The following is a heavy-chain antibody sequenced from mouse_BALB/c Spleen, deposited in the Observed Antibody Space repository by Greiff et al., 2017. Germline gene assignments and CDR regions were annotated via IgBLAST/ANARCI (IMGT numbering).Heavy chain of an antibody. D-gene: IGHD1-1*01. J-gene: IGHJ4*01. CDR1: GYKITSYW. Sequence: QVQVQQPGAELVRPGASVKLSCKASGYKITSYWMNWVKQRPEQGLEWIGRIDPSDSDTHYNQKFKDKAILTVDKSSSTAYMQLSSLTSEDTAVYYCASGSCSAMDYWGQGTSVTVSA. CDR2: IDPSDSDT. CDR3: ASGSCSAMDY. V-gene: IGHV1-74*01.